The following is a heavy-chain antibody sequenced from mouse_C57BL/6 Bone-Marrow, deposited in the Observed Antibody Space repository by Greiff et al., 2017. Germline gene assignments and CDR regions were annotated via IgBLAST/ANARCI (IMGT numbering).Heavy chain of an antibody. J-gene: IGHJ1*03. Sequence: QVQLQQSGAELARPGASVKLSCKASGYTFTSYGISWVKQRTGQGLEWIGEIYPRSGNTYYNEKFKGKATLTADTSSSTAYMELRSLTSEDSAVYFCARWPPTGVEGYFDVWGTGTTVTVSA. V-gene: IGHV1-81*01. D-gene: IGHD1-1*01. CDR3: ARWPPTGVEGYFDV. CDR2: IYPRSGNT. CDR1: GYTFTSYG.